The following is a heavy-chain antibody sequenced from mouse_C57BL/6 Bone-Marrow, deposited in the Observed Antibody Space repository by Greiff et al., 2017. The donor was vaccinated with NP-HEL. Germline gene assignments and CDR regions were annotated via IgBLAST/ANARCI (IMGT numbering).Heavy chain of an antibody. V-gene: IGHV5-12*01. CDR3: ARQGDEGIAY. CDR1: GFTFSDYY. D-gene: IGHD3-3*01. Sequence: EVQLVESGGGLVQPGGSLKLSCAASGFTFSDYYMYWVRQTPEKRLEWVAYISNGGGSTYYPDTVKGRFTISRDNAKNTLYLQMSRLKSEDTAMYYCARQGDEGIAYWGQGTLVTVSA. CDR2: ISNGGGST. J-gene: IGHJ3*01.